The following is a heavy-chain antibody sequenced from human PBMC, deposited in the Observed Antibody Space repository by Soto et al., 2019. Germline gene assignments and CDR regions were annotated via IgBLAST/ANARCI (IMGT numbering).Heavy chain of an antibody. Sequence: SETLSLTCTVSGGSISSGGYYWSWIRQHPGKGLEWIGYIYYSGSTYYNPSLKSRVTISVDTSKNQFSLKLSSVTAADTAVYYCARDSFKVSSCSGGSCYPGGLDYWGQGTLVTVSS. CDR1: GGSISSGGYY. V-gene: IGHV4-31*03. J-gene: IGHJ4*02. CDR2: IYYSGST. CDR3: ARDSFKVSSCSGGSCYPGGLDY. D-gene: IGHD2-15*01.